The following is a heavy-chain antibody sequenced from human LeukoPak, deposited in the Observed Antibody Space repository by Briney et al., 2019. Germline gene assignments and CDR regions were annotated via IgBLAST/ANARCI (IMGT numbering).Heavy chain of an antibody. V-gene: IGHV1-2*02. D-gene: IGHD3-16*02. Sequence: ASVKVSCKASGYSFTAQYIHWLRQAPGQGLEWMGWINPNNGDTKYAQNFLGRVIMTRDTSTTTAYTELSSLRSDDTAVYFCASYPRSVDTPPFDYWGQGTLVTVSS. J-gene: IGHJ4*02. CDR1: GYSFTAQY. CDR3: ASYPRSVDTPPFDY. CDR2: INPNNGDT.